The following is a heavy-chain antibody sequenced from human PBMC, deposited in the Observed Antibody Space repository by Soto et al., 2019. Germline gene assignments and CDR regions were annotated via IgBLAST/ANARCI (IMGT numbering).Heavy chain of an antibody. J-gene: IGHJ6*03. Sequence: QVQLVQSGAEVKKPGASVTVSCRSSGDTFTVYYMHWVRQAPGQGLEWMGWINPNSGVTKYAQKFQGWVTMTRDTSIRTVYMQLSRLRSDDTAVYYCARESGGATATLDYYYFYMDVWGTGTTVTVSS. CDR3: ARESGGATATLDYYYFYMDV. CDR2: INPNSGVT. D-gene: IGHD5-12*01. CDR1: GDTFTVYY. V-gene: IGHV1-2*04.